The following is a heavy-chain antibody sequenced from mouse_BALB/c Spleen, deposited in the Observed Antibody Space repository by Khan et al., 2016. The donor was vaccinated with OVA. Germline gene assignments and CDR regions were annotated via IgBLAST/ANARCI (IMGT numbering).Heavy chain of an antibody. CDR1: GYSFTTYY. D-gene: IGHD3-3*01. CDR3: ARGTFDY. CDR2: IDPFNGGN. V-gene: IGHV1-34*01. J-gene: IGHJ3*01. Sequence: VQLKQSGPELMKPGASVKISCKASGYSFTTYYMHWVKQSHGKSLEWIGYIDPFNGGNDYNHKFKGKATLTVDKSSSTAYMHLSSLTSEDSAVYYCARGTFDYWGQGTLVTVSA.